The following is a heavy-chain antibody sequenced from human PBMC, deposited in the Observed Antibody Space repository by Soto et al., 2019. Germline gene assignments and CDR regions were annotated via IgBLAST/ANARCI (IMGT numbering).Heavy chain of an antibody. CDR1: GFTVSSNY. D-gene: IGHD2-21*01. CDR3: ARDPCSQTYYYYYGMDV. V-gene: IGHV3-66*01. CDR2: IYSGGST. Sequence: EVQLVESGGGLVQPGGSLRLSCAASGFTVSSNYMSWVRQAPGKGLEWVSVIYSGGSTYYADSVKGRFTISRDNSKNTLYLQMSSLRAEDTAVYYCARDPCSQTYYYYYGMDVWGQGTTVTVSS. J-gene: IGHJ6*02.